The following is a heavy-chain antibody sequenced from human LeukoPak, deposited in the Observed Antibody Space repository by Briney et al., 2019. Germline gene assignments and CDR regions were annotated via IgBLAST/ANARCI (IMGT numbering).Heavy chain of an antibody. J-gene: IGHJ4*02. CDR1: GGSFSGYY. CDR2: INHSGST. V-gene: IGHV4-34*01. D-gene: IGHD1-26*01. Sequence: SETLSLTCAVYGGSFSGYYWSWIRQPPGKGLEWIGEINHSGSTNYNPSLKSRVTISVDTSKNQFSLKLSSVTAADTAVYYCAKDRSIGTYYTFDQWGQGTLVTVSS. CDR3: AKDRSIGTYYTFDQ.